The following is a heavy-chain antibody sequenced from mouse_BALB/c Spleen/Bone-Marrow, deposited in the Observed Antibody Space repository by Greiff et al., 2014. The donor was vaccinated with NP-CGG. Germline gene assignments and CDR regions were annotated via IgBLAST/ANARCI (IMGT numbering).Heavy chain of an antibody. CDR2: IWAGGST. V-gene: IGHV2-9*02. CDR3: ARDPIYYDYDWYFDV. D-gene: IGHD2-4*01. Sequence: QVQLKQSGPGLVAPSQSLSITCTVSGFSLTSYGVHWVRQPPGKGLEWLGVIWAGGSTNYNAALMSRLSFSKDNSKSQVFLKMNSLQTDDTAMYYCARDPIYYDYDWYFDVWGAGTTVTVSS. J-gene: IGHJ1*01. CDR1: GFSLTSYG.